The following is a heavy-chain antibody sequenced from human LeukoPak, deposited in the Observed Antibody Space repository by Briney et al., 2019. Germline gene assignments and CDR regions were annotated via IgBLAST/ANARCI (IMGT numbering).Heavy chain of an antibody. CDR1: SGSISSYY. D-gene: IGHD1-26*01. CDR3: ARHFAPFRLGPHFDS. CDR2: VYYSGST. V-gene: IGHV4-59*08. J-gene: IGHJ4*02. Sequence: SETLSLTCTVSSGSISSYYWSWLRQPLGKGLEWIGYVYYSGSTHYNPSLKSRVTISVDTSKNQFSLNLSSVTATDTALYYCARHFAPFRLGPHFDSWGQGTLVTVSS.